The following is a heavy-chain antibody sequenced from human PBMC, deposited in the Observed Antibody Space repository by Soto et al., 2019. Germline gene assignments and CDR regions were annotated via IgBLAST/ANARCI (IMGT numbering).Heavy chain of an antibody. Sequence: GGSLRLSCAASGFTFSNAWMSWVRQATGKGLEWVGRIKSKTDGGTTDYAAPVKGRFTISRDDSKNTLYLQMNSLKTEDTAVYYCTSPAVDFWSGYNDYWGQGTLVTVSS. D-gene: IGHD3-3*01. J-gene: IGHJ4*02. CDR1: GFTFSNAW. V-gene: IGHV3-15*01. CDR2: IKSKTDGGTT. CDR3: TSPAVDFWSGYNDY.